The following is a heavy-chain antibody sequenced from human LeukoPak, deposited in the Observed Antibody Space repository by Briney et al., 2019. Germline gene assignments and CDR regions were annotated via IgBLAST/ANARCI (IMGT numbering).Heavy chain of an antibody. J-gene: IGHJ6*03. CDR1: GFTFSSYP. CDR2: VSDDGNKK. V-gene: IGHV3-30-3*01. D-gene: IGHD2-2*01. CDR3: ARGQLLLEGYFYYMDV. Sequence: GGSLRLSCAASGFTFSSYPMHWVRQAPGKGLEWVAVVSDDGNKKFDADFVKGRFNISRDNSKNTLYLQMNSLRGEDTAVYYCARGQLLLEGYFYYMDVWGEGATVTVSS.